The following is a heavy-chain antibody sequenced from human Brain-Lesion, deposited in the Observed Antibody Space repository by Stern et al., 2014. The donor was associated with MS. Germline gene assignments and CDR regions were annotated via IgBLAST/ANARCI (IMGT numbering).Heavy chain of an antibody. CDR2: INPNTGGT. CDR3: ARDQRGITIFGVVTDYYYLGMDV. V-gene: IGHV1-2*02. CDR1: GYIFTGYY. Sequence: QLVQSGAEVKKPGASVKVSCKTSGYIFTGYYIHWVRQAPGQGLGWMAWINPNTGGTKYAQKFQGRVTMSRDTSISTAYLELSSLTSDDTAVYYCARDQRGITIFGVVTDYYYLGMDVWGQGTTVTVSS. D-gene: IGHD3-3*01. J-gene: IGHJ6*02.